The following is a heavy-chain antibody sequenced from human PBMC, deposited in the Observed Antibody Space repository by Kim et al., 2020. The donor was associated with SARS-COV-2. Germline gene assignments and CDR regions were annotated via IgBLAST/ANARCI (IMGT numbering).Heavy chain of an antibody. CDR3: AKDLLYVPGRGYFDS. Sequence: AESVRGRFTISRDKSKNTLYLQMDSLRVEDTAVYYCAKDLLYVPGRGYFDSWGQGVLVTVSS. V-gene: IGHV3-23*01. D-gene: IGHD3-10*01. J-gene: IGHJ4*02.